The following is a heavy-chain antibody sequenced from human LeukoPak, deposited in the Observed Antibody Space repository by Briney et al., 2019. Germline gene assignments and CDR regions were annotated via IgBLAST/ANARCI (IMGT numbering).Heavy chain of an antibody. D-gene: IGHD1-7*01. Sequence: GGSLRLSCPASGFPFGDYAMSWVRQAPGKGLEWVGFIRSKAYGGKTEYAASVKGIFTISRDDSKSIAYLQMNSLKTEDTAVYYCTRAITGTTPWFDRWGQGTLVTVSS. J-gene: IGHJ5*02. V-gene: IGHV3-49*04. CDR2: IRSKAYGGKT. CDR1: GFPFGDYA. CDR3: TRAITGTTPWFDR.